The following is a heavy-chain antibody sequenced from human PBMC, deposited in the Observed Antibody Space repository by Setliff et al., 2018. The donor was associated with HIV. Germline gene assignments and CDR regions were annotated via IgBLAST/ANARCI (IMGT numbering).Heavy chain of an antibody. J-gene: IGHJ4*02. Sequence: ASVMVSCKAAGYSFTSYEINWVRQAPGQGLEWMGWMNPNSGNTVYAQKFQGRVTMTRDTSISTAYMELRSLSSEGTALYFCARGVGDLGRYNYGHTHGGWGQGTQVTVSS. D-gene: IGHD5-18*01. CDR2: MNPNSGNT. CDR1: GYSFTSYE. CDR3: ARGVGDLGRYNYGHTHGG. V-gene: IGHV1-8*01.